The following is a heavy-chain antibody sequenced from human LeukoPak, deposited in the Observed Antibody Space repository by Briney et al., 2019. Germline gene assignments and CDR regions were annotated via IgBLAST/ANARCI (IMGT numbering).Heavy chain of an antibody. Sequence: SETLSLTCTVPGGSINDYIWSWIRQPPGKGLEWIGYICNSGSTNYNPSLKSRVSISADTSKNQFSLNLSSVTAADTAVYYCARLHFAAAEEFDPWGQGTLVTVPS. CDR2: ICNSGST. D-gene: IGHD6-13*01. CDR3: ARLHFAAAEEFDP. CDR1: GGSINDYI. J-gene: IGHJ5*02. V-gene: IGHV4-59*08.